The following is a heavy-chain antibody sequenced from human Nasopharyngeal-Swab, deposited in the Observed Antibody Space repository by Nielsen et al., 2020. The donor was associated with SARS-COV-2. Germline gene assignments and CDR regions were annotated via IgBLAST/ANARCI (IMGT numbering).Heavy chain of an antibody. CDR2: IEGDGSST. CDR1: GFTFGAYW. Sequence: GESLKISCAATGFTFGAYWMHWVRQTSGKGLVWVSRIEGDGSSTYYADSVSGRFTISRDNARNTLYLQINSLRVDDTAVYYCARGGYFYHGAFDIWGQGTMVTVSS. CDR3: ARGGYFYHGAFDI. J-gene: IGHJ3*02. V-gene: IGHV3-74*01. D-gene: IGHD5-12*01.